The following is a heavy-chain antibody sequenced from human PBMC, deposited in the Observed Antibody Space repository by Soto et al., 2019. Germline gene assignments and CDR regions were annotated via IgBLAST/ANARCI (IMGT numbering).Heavy chain of an antibody. CDR2: ISSSSSYI. J-gene: IGHJ6*02. CDR3: ARRVRFPASVVNYYYYGMDV. CDR1: GFTFSSYS. D-gene: IGHD2-15*01. Sequence: EVQLVESGGGLVKPGGSLRLSCAASGFTFSSYSMNWVRQAPGKGLEWVSSISSSSSYIYYADSVKGRFTISRDNAKNYLYLQMNSLRAEDTAVYYCARRVRFPASVVNYYYYGMDVWGQGTTVTVSS. V-gene: IGHV3-21*01.